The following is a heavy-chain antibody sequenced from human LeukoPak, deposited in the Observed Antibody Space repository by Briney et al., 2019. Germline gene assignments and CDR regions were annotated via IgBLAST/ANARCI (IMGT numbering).Heavy chain of an antibody. CDR2: INPNSGGT. CDR3: AREAYDYGDDSREPNFDY. D-gene: IGHD4-17*01. V-gene: IGHV1-2*02. CDR1: GYTFTGYY. Sequence: GASVKVSCKASGYTFTGYYMHWVRQAPGQGLEWMGWINPNSGGTNYAQKFQGRVTRTRDTSISTAYMELSRLRSDDTAVYYCAREAYDYGDDSREPNFDYWGQGTLVTVSS. J-gene: IGHJ4*02.